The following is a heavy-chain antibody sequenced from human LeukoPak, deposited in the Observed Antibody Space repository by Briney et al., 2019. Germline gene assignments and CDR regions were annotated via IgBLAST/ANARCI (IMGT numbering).Heavy chain of an antibody. D-gene: IGHD2-15*01. CDR3: ARVAAKKVDY. CDR2: FYYSGST. V-gene: IGHV4-34*01. CDR1: GRSFSGYY. Sequence: IPWETLSLTCAVYGRSFSGYYCSWIRQPTGKGLEWIGSFYYSGSTDYNPSLKSRVTISVDMSKNQFSLKLSSVTAADTALYDCARVAAKKVDYWGQGTLVTVSS. J-gene: IGHJ4*02.